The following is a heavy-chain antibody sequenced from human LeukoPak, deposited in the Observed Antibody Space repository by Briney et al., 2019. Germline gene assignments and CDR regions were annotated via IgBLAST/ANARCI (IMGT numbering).Heavy chain of an antibody. CDR1: GGSISSYY. CDR2: IYYSGST. J-gene: IGHJ4*02. Sequence: SETLSLTCTDSGGSISSYYWSWIRQPPGKGLEWIGYIYYSGSTNYNPSLKSRVTISVDTSKNQFSLKLSSVTAADTAVYYCARHWYYGSGARYYFDYWGQGTLVTVSS. V-gene: IGHV4-59*08. D-gene: IGHD3-10*01. CDR3: ARHWYYGSGARYYFDY.